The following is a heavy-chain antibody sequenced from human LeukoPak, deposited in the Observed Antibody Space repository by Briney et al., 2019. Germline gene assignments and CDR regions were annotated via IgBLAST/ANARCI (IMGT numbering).Heavy chain of an antibody. CDR1: GFTFSSYW. V-gene: IGHV3-74*01. CDR3: ARVASNGPMMATFDI. Sequence: GGSLRLSCAASGFTFSSYWMHWVRQAPGKGLVWVSRINGDGTNIRYADSVRGRFTISRDNAKNTLYLQVNSLRAEDTAVYYCARVASNGPMMATFDIWGQGTMVSLCS. J-gene: IGHJ3*02. CDR2: INGDGTNI. D-gene: IGHD3-22*01.